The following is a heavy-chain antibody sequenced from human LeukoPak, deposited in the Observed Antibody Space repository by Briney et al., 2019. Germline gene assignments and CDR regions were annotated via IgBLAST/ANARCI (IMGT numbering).Heavy chain of an antibody. J-gene: IGHJ4*02. CDR2: ISWNSGSI. D-gene: IGHD6-13*01. V-gene: IGHV3-9*01. Sequence: PGRSLRLSCAASGFTFDDYAMHWVRQAPGKGLEWVSGISWNSGSIGYADSVKGRFTISRDNAKNSLYLQMNSLRAEDTALYYCATDLSYSSSQYYFDYWGQGTLVTVSS. CDR1: GFTFDDYA. CDR3: ATDLSYSSSQYYFDY.